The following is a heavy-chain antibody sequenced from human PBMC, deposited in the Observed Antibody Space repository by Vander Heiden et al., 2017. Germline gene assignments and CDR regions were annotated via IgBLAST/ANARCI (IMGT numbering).Heavy chain of an antibody. D-gene: IGHD6-19*01. CDR1: GFTFSNYW. Sequence: EVQLVESGGGLVQPGGSLRLSCAASGFTFSNYWMHWVRQAPGKGLVWVSRMDTDGSNINYADSVKGRFTISRDNAKNTLYLQMNSLRAEDTAVYYCVRGRAGRAVAPFDDYWGQGTLVTVYS. CDR2: MDTDGSNI. V-gene: IGHV3-74*01. CDR3: VRGRAGRAVAPFDDY. J-gene: IGHJ4*02.